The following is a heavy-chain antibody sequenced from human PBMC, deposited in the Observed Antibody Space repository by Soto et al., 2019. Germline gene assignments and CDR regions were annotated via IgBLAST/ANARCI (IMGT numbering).Heavy chain of an antibody. J-gene: IGHJ5*02. D-gene: IGHD3-22*01. CDR3: ARNRRHYYDSSGYSNWFDP. Sequence: EVQLVEPGGGLVKPGGSLRLSCAASGFTFSSYSMNWVRQAPGKGLEWVSSISSSSSYIYYADSVKGRFTISRDNAKNSLYLQMNSLRAEDTAVYYCARNRRHYYDSSGYSNWFDPWGQGTLVTVSS. V-gene: IGHV3-21*01. CDR1: GFTFSSYS. CDR2: ISSSSSYI.